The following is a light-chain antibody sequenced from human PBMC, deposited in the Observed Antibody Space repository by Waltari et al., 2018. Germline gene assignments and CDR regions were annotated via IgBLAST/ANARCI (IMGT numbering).Light chain of an antibody. J-gene: IGLJ1*01. CDR2: TKN. V-gene: IGLV1-44*01. CDR3: AAWDDGLNGYV. CDR1: RSHIETNT. Sequence: QSVLTQPPSAPGTPGQRVTIPWSGHRSHIETNTATRYQQLPGTAPKLPIYTKNHRPSGVPDRFSCSKYGTSASLAISGLQSEDEADYYCAAWDDGLNGYVFGTGTKVTVL.